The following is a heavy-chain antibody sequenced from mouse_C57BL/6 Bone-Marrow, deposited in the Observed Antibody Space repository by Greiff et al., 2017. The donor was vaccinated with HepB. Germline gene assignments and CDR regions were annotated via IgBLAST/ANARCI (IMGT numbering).Heavy chain of an antibody. CDR2: IHPNSGST. CDR1: GYTFTSYW. Sequence: VKLQQPGAELVKPGASVKLSCKASGYTFTSYWMHWVKQRPGQGLEWIGMIHPNSGSTNYNEKFKSKATLTVDKSSSTAYMQLSSLTSEDSAVYYCARGDYDYDFDYWGQGTTLTVSS. CDR3: ARGDYDYDFDY. V-gene: IGHV1-64*01. D-gene: IGHD2-4*01. J-gene: IGHJ2*01.